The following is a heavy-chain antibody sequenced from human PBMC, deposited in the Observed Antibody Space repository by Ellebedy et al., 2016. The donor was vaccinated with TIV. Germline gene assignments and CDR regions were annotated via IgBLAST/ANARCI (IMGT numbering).Heavy chain of an antibody. D-gene: IGHD4-17*01. CDR2: MYFSGST. Sequence: SETLSLTCTVSGGSISSSTYYWGWIRQPPGKGLERIGSMYFSGSTYYNPSLKSRVTISVATSKKQFSLRLTSVTAADTAVYYCARTSGDYFEAFHIWGQGTLVTVSS. CDR1: GGSISSSTYY. CDR3: ARTSGDYFEAFHI. V-gene: IGHV4-39*07. J-gene: IGHJ3*02.